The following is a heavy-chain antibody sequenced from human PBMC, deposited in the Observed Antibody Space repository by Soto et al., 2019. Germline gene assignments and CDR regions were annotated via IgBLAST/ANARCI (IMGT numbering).Heavy chain of an antibody. Sequence: GGSLRLSCAASGFTFSSYGMHWVRQAPGKGLEWVAVISYDGSNKYYADSVKGRFTISRDNSKNTLYLQMNSLRAEDTAVYYCAKASFAPPSIAVAGTDYWGQGTLVTVSS. CDR3: AKASFAPPSIAVAGTDY. D-gene: IGHD6-19*01. CDR1: GFTFSSYG. J-gene: IGHJ4*02. CDR2: ISYDGSNK. V-gene: IGHV3-30*18.